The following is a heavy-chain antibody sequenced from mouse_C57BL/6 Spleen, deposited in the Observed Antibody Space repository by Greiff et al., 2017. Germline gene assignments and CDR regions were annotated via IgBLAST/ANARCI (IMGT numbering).Heavy chain of an antibody. D-gene: IGHD2-2*01. CDR2: IAPNSGGT. Sequence: QVQLQQPGAELVKPGASVKLSCKASGYTFTSYWMHWVKQRPGRGLEWIGRIAPNSGGTKYNEKFKSKATLTVDKPSSTTYLQLSRLTSEDSAVYYCASWDGYDVWFAYWGQGTLVTVSA. V-gene: IGHV1-72*01. CDR1: GYTFTSYW. J-gene: IGHJ3*01. CDR3: ASWDGYDVWFAY.